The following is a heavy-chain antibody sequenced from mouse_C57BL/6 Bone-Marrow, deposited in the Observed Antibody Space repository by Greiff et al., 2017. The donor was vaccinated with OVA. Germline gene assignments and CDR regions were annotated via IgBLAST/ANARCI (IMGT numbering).Heavy chain of an antibody. CDR2: IFPGSGST. J-gene: IGHJ3*01. D-gene: IGHD1-2*01. CDR1: GYTFTDYY. CDR3: TRVFHYDWFAY. V-gene: IGHV1-75*01. Sequence: QVHVKQSGPELVKPGASVKISCKASGYTFTDYYINWVKQRPGQGLEWIGWIFPGSGSTYYNEKFKGKATLTVDKSSSTAYMLLSSLTSEDSAVYFCTRVFHYDWFAYWGQGTLVTVSA.